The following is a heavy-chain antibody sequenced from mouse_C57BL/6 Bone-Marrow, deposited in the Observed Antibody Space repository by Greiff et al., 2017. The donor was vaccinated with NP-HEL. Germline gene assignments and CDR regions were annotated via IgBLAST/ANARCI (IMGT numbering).Heavy chain of an antibody. V-gene: IGHV1-69*01. Sequence: VQLQQPGAELVMPGASVKLSCKASGYTFTSYWMHWVKQRPGQGLEWIGEFDPSDSYTNYNQKFKGKSTLTVDTSSSTAYMQLSSLTSEDFAVYYWARRGYYGSSWAYWGQGTLVTVSA. D-gene: IGHD1-1*01. CDR1: GYTFTSYW. CDR2: FDPSDSYT. CDR3: ARRGYYGSSWAY. J-gene: IGHJ3*01.